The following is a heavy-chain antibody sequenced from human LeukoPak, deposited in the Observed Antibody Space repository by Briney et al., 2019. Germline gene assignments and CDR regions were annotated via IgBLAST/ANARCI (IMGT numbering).Heavy chain of an antibody. CDR1: GYSFATYW. CDR3: ARPPSRGYSSSFEY. Sequence: GESLKISCKGSGYSFATYWIAWVRQTPGKGPEWMGIIYPDESNIRYSPSFQGQVTISADKSISTAYLQWSSLKASDTAIYYRARPPSRGYSSSFEYWGQGTLVTVSS. V-gene: IGHV5-51*01. CDR2: IYPDESNI. D-gene: IGHD2-2*03. J-gene: IGHJ4*02.